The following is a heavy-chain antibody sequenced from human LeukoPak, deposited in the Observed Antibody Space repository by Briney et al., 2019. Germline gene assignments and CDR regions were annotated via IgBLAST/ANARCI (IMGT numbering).Heavy chain of an antibody. V-gene: IGHV4-39*07. Sequence: PSETLSLTCTVSGGSISSSSYYWGWIRQPPGTALEWIGSIYYSGSTYYNPSLKSRVTISVDTSKNQFSLKLSSVTAADTAVYYCVQMQNYAHIGLGPWGQGTLVTVSS. CDR1: GGSISSSSYY. CDR3: VQMQNYAHIGLGP. J-gene: IGHJ5*02. D-gene: IGHD1-7*01. CDR2: IYYSGST.